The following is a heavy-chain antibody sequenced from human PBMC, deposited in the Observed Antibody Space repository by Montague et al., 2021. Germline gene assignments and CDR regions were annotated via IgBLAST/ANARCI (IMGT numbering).Heavy chain of an antibody. CDR1: GFTFSSRA. Sequence: SLRLSCAASGFTFSSRAMSWVRQAPGKGLEWVASISGNSNNTYYIDSVKGRFTISRDNSKNTLFLQMNSLRAEDTAVYYCAKSLYASGGWGFYFGGWGQGITVT. CDR3: AKSLYASGGWGFYFGG. D-gene: IGHD3-22*01. CDR2: ISGNSNNT. J-gene: IGHJ6*02. V-gene: IGHV3-23*01.